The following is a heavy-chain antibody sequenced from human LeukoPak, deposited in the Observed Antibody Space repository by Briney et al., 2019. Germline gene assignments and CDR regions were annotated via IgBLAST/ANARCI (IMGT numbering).Heavy chain of an antibody. Sequence: GGSLRLPCAASGFTFSTYSMNWVRQAPGKGLEWVSYISTSSSTIYYADSVKGRFTISRDNAKNSLYLQMNSLRAEDTAVYFCATDRYCGSASCQYYYYSGLDVWGQGTTVTVSS. J-gene: IGHJ6*02. V-gene: IGHV3-48*01. CDR3: ATDRYCGSASCQYYYYSGLDV. D-gene: IGHD2-2*01. CDR1: GFTFSTYS. CDR2: ISTSSSTI.